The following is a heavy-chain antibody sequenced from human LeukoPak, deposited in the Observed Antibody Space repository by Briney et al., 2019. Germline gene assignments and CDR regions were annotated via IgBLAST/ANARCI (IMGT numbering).Heavy chain of an antibody. CDR2: INPNSGGT. CDR3: ARDNTSDGDSSGYYPY. CDR1: GYTFTGYY. Sequence: ASVKVSCKASGYTFTGYYTHWVRQAPGQGLEWMGWINPNSGGTNYAQKFQGWVTMTRDTSISTAYMELSRLRSDDTAVYYCARDNTSDGDSSGYYPYWGQGTLVTVSS. J-gene: IGHJ4*02. V-gene: IGHV1-2*04. D-gene: IGHD3-22*01.